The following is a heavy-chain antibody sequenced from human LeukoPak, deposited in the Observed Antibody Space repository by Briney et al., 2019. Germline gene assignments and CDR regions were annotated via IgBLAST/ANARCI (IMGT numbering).Heavy chain of an antibody. CDR1: GFTVSSNY. J-gene: IGHJ4*02. D-gene: IGHD3-10*01. V-gene: IGHV3-66*02. Sequence: GGSLRLSCAASGFTVSSNYMSWDRQAPGKGLEWVSVIYSGGSTYYADSVKGRFIISRDSSKNTLYLQMNSLRAEDTAVYYCARDGSGSHFDYWGQGTLVTVSS. CDR3: ARDGSGSHFDY. CDR2: IYSGGST.